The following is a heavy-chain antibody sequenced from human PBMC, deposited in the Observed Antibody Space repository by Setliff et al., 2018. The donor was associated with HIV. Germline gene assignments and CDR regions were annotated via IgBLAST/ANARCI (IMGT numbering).Heavy chain of an antibody. J-gene: IGHJ6*03. CDR3: ARGRRVSSNYYYYYYMDV. D-gene: IGHD2-2*01. Sequence: GGSLRLSCAASGFTFSNYWMSWVRQAPGKGLEWVANIKQDGSEKYYVDSVKGRFTISRDNAKKSLYLQMNSLRAEDTALYYCARGRRVSSNYYYYYYMDVWGKGTTVTVSS. CDR1: GFTFSNYW. V-gene: IGHV3-7*03. CDR2: IKQDGSEK.